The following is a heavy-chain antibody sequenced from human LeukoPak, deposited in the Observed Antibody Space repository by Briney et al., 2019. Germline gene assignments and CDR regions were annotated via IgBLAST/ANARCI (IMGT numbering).Heavy chain of an antibody. Sequence: GGSLRLSCAASGFPFHTFGMSWVRQAPGKGLEWVSSISAGSDSTDYADSAKGRFTISRDNSKNTLYLQMNSLRAEDTALYYCANDYSPGYWGQGTLVTVSS. CDR3: ANDYSPGY. CDR1: GFPFHTFG. CDR2: ISAGSDST. J-gene: IGHJ4*02. V-gene: IGHV3-23*01. D-gene: IGHD2-15*01.